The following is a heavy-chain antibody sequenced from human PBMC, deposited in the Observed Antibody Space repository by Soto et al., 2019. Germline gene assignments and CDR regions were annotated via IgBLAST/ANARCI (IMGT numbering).Heavy chain of an antibody. CDR1: GGSINNYY. J-gene: IGHJ3*01. CDR2: VSYSGRT. D-gene: IGHD2-21*01. CDR3: ARLQYTGVTAIYX. V-gene: IGHV4-59*03. Sequence: PAETLSLTCTVSGGSINNYYWNWIRQPPGKGLEWICYVSYSGRTNYNPSLKSRVNMLVDKSKKQFSLNLTSVTAADTAVYYCARLQYTGVTAIYXWGQGTTVTVS.